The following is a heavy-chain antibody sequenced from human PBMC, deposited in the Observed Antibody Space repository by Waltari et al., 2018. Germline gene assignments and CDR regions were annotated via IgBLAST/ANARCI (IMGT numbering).Heavy chain of an antibody. CDR1: GGTFGSYS. CDR2: IIPNFGTP. V-gene: IGHV1-69*12. CDR3: ARRNLGFAFDV. J-gene: IGHJ3*01. Sequence: QVHLVQSGAEVKKPGSSMKVSCKASGGTFGSYSIDWVRQAAGQGLEWLGGIIPNFGTPQYAQKFQGRVTLTADASTTTAYLELSGLRSDDTAIYYCARRNLGFAFDVWGQGTLVIVSS. D-gene: IGHD1-26*01.